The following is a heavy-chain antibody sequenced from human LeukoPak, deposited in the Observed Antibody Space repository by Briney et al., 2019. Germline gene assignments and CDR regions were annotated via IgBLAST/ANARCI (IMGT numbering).Heavy chain of an antibody. Sequence: GGSLRLSCAPSGFSVSSNYMSWVRQAPGKGLEWVANIRQDGSDKYYVDSVKGRFIISRDNAQNSLYLQMGSLRAEDTAVYYCARMGGSNWNREVNWFDPWGQGTLVTVSS. D-gene: IGHD1-1*01. CDR1: GFSVSSNY. J-gene: IGHJ5*02. V-gene: IGHV3-7*01. CDR3: ARMGGSNWNREVNWFDP. CDR2: IRQDGSDK.